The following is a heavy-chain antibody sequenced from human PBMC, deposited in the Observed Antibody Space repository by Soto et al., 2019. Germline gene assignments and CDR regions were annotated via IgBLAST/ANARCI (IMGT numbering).Heavy chain of an antibody. Sequence: EVQLVESGGGLVQPGRSLRLSCVASGFTFDDYAMHWDRHAPGKGMEWVSGITSNSGSVGYAYSVPGRFTISSDNAKNSLSLQMISLSPEDTAWYYCAQGQRYCSSASCYLFPPVDDPWGQGTLVTVSS. CDR1: GFTFDDYA. D-gene: IGHD2-2*01. V-gene: IGHV3-9*01. CDR2: ITSNSGSV. J-gene: IGHJ5*02. CDR3: AQGQRYCSSASCYLFPPVDDP.